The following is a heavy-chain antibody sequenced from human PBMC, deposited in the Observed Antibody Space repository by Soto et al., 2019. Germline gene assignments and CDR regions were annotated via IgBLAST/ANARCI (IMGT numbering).Heavy chain of an antibody. CDR3: ARGVTTVTTALYFDL. CDR2: ISAYNGNT. D-gene: IGHD4-17*01. Sequence: QVQLVQSGAEVKKPGASVKVSCKASGYTFTSYGIRWVRQAPGQGLEWMGWISAYNGNTNYAQKLQGRVTMTTDTATSTAYMELRSLRSDDTAVYYCARGVTTVTTALYFDLWGRGTLVTVSS. J-gene: IGHJ2*01. CDR1: GYTFTSYG. V-gene: IGHV1-18*01.